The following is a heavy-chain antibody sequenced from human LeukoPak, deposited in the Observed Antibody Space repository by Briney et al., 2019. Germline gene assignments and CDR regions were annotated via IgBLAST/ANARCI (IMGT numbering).Heavy chain of an antibody. V-gene: IGHV4-34*01. CDR2: INHSGST. D-gene: IGHD6-13*01. J-gene: IGHJ4*02. Sequence: SETLSLTCAVYGGSFSGYYWSWIRQPPGKGLEWIGEINHSGSTNYNPSLKSRVTISVDTSKNQFSLKLSSVTAADTAVYYCARSHSSTAKSFDYWGQGTLVTVSS. CDR1: GGSFSGYY. CDR3: ARSHSSTAKSFDY.